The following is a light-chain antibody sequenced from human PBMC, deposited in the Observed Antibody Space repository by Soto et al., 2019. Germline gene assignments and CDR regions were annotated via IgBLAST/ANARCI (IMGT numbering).Light chain of an antibody. CDR1: QSVSRSY. J-gene: IGKJ3*01. CDR2: GAS. Sequence: EIVLTQSPGTLSLSPGERATLSCRASQSVSRSYLAWYQQKPGQAPRLLIYGASSRATGIPDRFSGGGSGTDFTLTISRLEPEDFAVYYCQQYGSVPFTFGPGTKVDIK. V-gene: IGKV3-20*01. CDR3: QQYGSVPFT.